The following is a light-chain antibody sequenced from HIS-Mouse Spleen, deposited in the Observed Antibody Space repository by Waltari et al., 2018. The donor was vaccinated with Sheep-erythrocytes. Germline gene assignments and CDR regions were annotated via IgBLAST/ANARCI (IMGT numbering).Light chain of an antibody. Sequence: QSALTQPPSASGSPGQSVTISCTGTSSDVGGYNYVSWYQQHPGKAPKLMIYEVSKRHSGVPGRVYGSQAGNTASLTVSGLQAEDEAEYYCSSYAGSNNWVFGGGTKLTVL. CDR1: SSDVGGYNY. CDR3: SSYAGSNNWV. J-gene: IGLJ3*02. CDR2: EVS. V-gene: IGLV2-8*01.